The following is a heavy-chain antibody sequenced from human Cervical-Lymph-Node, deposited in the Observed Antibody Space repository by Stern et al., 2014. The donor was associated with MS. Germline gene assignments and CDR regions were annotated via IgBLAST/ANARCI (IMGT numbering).Heavy chain of an antibody. D-gene: IGHD3-22*01. CDR1: GNIFTSNW. CDR2: IYPSDSDT. J-gene: IGHJ4*02. V-gene: IGHV5-51*03. CDR3: ARQTSHSSGYYYLDY. Sequence: VQLVQSGPEVKKPGESLQISCKGSGNIFTSNWIAWVRQMPGKGLEWMGIIYPSDSDTRYSPSFQGQVTISVDKSTSTAYLQWSSLKASDTAVYYCARQTSHSSGYYYLDYWGQGTLVTVSS.